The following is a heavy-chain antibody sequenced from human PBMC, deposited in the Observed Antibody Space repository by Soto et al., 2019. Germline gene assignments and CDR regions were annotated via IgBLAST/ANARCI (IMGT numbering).Heavy chain of an antibody. J-gene: IGHJ4*02. CDR3: ARGGWKLFDY. Sequence: SETLSLTCTVSGGSISNYYWSWIRQPPGKGLEWIGCFYYSGSTNYNPSLKSRVTISVDTSKKQLSLKMSSVTTADTAVYYCARGGWKLFDYWGQGTLVTVS. CDR1: GGSISNYY. CDR2: FYYSGST. D-gene: IGHD6-19*01. V-gene: IGHV4-59*01.